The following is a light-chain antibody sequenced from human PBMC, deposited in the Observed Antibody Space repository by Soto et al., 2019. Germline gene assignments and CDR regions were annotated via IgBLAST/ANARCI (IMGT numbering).Light chain of an antibody. J-gene: IGKJ4*01. CDR1: QDIRRY. CDR3: QQYNNWPPLT. CDR2: DAS. Sequence: DIQLTQSPTFLSASAGDRVSITCRASQDIRRYLVWYQQKPGKAPNLLIYDASSLQTGVPSRFSGSGSGTDFTLTSSSLQSEDFAVYYCQQYNNWPPLTFGGGTKVDIK. V-gene: IGKV1-9*01.